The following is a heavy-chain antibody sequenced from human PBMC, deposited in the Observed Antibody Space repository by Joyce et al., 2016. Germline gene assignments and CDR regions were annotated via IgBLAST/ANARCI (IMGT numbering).Heavy chain of an antibody. J-gene: IGHJ4*02. CDR3: ARVEGDRYSSGWGYLDY. CDR1: GLTFSRYS. CDR2: ISTTDSYM. Sequence: VQLVESGGGLVKPGESLRLSCAASGLTFSRYSMNWVRQAPGKGLAWVSSISTTDSYMHDADSVKGRFTISRDNAKNSLYLQMEGLRVEDTALYYCARVEGDRYSSGWGYLDYWGQGIRVTVSS. V-gene: IGHV3-21*01. D-gene: IGHD6-19*01.